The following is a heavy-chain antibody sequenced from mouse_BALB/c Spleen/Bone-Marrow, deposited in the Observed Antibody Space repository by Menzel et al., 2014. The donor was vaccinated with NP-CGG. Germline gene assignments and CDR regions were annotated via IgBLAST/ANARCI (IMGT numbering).Heavy chain of an antibody. Sequence: EVQLQQSGPELEKPGASVKISCKASGYSFTGYNMNWVKQSNGKSLEWIGNIDPYYGGTGYNQKFKGKATLTVDKSSSTASMQLKSLTSEDSAVYYCARSGGYYHYYAMDYWGQGTSVTVSS. CDR1: GYSFTGYN. CDR3: ARSGGYYHYYAMDY. CDR2: IDPYYGGT. J-gene: IGHJ4*01. D-gene: IGHD2-3*01. V-gene: IGHV1S135*01.